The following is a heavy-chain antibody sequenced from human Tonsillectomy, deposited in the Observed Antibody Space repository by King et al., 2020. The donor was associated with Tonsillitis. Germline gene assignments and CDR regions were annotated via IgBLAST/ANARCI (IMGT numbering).Heavy chain of an antibody. CDR1: GFTFSSYG. D-gene: IGHD3-22*01. V-gene: IGHV3-30*18. J-gene: IGHJ2*01. CDR2: ISYDGSNK. Sequence: VQLVQSGGGVVQPGRSLRLSCTASGFTFSSYGMHWVRQAPGKGLEWVAVISYDGSNKYYADSVKGRFTISRDNSKNTLYLRMNSLRAEDTAVYYCAKCPTKFYVSTGYWFGNWYFELWGRGTLVTVSS. CDR3: AKCPTKFYVSTGYWFGNWYFEL.